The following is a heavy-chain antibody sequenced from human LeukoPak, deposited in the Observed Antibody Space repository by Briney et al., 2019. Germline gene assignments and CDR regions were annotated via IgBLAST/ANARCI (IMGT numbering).Heavy chain of an antibody. D-gene: IGHD6-19*01. J-gene: IGHJ4*02. CDR1: GGSISSSSYY. CDR3: ARQQWQPIFDY. V-gene: IGHV4-39*01. CDR2: IYYSGST. Sequence: PSETLSLTCTVSGGSISSSSYYWGWIRQPPGKGLEWIGSIYYSGSTYYNPSLKSRVTISVDTSKNQFSLKLSSVTAADTAVYYCARQQWQPIFDYWGQGTLFTVSS.